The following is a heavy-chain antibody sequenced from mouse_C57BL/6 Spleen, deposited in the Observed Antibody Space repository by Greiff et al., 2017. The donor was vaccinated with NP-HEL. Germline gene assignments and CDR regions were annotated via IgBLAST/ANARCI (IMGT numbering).Heavy chain of an antibody. Sequence: VHVKQSGPELVKPGASVKLSCKASGYSFTDYNMNWVKQSHGKSLEWIGVINPNYGTTSYNQKFKGKDTLTVDQSSSTDYMQLNSLTSEDSAVYDCARGGYTTGVATDWYFDVWGTGTTVTVSS. CDR2: INPNYGTT. CDR3: ARGGYTTGVATDWYFDV. CDR1: GYSFTDYN. J-gene: IGHJ1*03. V-gene: IGHV1-39*01. D-gene: IGHD1-1*01.